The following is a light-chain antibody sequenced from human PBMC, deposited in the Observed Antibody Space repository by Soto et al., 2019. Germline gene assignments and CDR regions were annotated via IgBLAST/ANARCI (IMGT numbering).Light chain of an antibody. Sequence: DIQMTQSPSTLPASVGDRVTISCRASQTVERWLDWYQQKPGKAPKLLISDVSSLERGVPSRFSGSGSATEFTLTISGLQSDDFATYYCQQYKDYVWTFGQGTKVEIK. V-gene: IGKV1-5*01. J-gene: IGKJ1*01. CDR1: QTVERW. CDR3: QQYKDYVWT. CDR2: DVS.